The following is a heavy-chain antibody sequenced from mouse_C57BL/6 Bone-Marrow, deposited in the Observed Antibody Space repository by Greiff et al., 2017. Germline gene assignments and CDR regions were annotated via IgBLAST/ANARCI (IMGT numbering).Heavy chain of an antibody. Sequence: QVQLQQSGPGLVQPSQSLSITCTVSGFSLTSYGVHWVRQPPGKGLEWLGVIWSGGSTDYNAAFISRLSISKDNSKSQVFFKMNSLQADDTAIYYCATNSEISVFAYWGQGTLVTVSA. CDR3: ATNSEISVFAY. CDR1: GFSLTSYG. V-gene: IGHV2-4*01. CDR2: IWSGGST. J-gene: IGHJ3*01.